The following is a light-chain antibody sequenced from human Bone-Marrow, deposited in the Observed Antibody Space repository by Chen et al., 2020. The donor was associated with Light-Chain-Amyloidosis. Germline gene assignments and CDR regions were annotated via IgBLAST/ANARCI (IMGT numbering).Light chain of an antibody. CDR3: QVWDRSSDRPV. J-gene: IGLJ3*02. CDR1: NSGSTS. V-gene: IGLV3-21*02. Sequence: SYSLTQPSSVSVAPGQKATLACGGNNSGSTSVQWYQQTPGQAPLLVVYDDSDRPSGIPERLAGSNSGNTATLTIGRVEAGDEADYYCQVWDRSSDRPVFGGGTKLTVL. CDR2: DDS.